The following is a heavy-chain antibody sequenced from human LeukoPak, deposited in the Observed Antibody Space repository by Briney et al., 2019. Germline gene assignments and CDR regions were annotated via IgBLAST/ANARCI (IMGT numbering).Heavy chain of an antibody. CDR3: ARDPDHLLWFGELSPKLNGMDV. J-gene: IGHJ6*02. CDR2: ISSSSTYI. D-gene: IGHD3-10*01. V-gene: IGHV3-21*01. CDR1: GFTFSSYS. Sequence: PGGSLRLSCAASGFTFSSYSMNWVRQAPGKGLEWVSSISSSSTYIHYADSVKGRFTISRDNAKNSLYLQMNSLRAEDTAVYYCARDPDHLLWFGELSPKLNGMDVWGQGTTVTVSS.